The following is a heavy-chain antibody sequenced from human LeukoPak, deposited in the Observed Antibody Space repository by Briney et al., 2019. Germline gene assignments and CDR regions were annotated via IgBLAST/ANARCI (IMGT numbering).Heavy chain of an antibody. CDR2: IIPILGIA. Sequence: SVKVSCKASGGTFSSYAISWVRQAPGQGLEWMGRIIPILGIANYAQKFQGRVTITADKSTSTAYMELSSLRSEDTAVYYCAGDRVPRASCSGGSCYSKNWFDPWGQGTLVTVSS. CDR3: AGDRVPRASCSGGSCYSKNWFDP. CDR1: GGTFSSYA. V-gene: IGHV1-69*04. J-gene: IGHJ5*02. D-gene: IGHD2-15*01.